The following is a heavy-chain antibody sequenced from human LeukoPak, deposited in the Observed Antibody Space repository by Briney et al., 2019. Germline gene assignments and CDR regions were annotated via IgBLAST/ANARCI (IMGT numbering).Heavy chain of an antibody. CDR3: ARDRLEYCSGGTCSLPHY. J-gene: IGHJ4*02. V-gene: IGHV3-30*03. D-gene: IGHD2-15*01. Sequence: GRSLRLSCAASGFTFNNYGIHYVRQAPGKGLEWVAVISDDGRHKNYADSVKGRFTISRDNSKNTVYLQMNSLRAEDAAVYYCARDRLEYCSGGTCSLPHYWGQGTLVTVSS. CDR1: GFTFNNYG. CDR2: ISDDGRHK.